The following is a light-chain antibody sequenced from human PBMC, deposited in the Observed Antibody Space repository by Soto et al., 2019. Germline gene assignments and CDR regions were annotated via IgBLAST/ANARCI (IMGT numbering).Light chain of an antibody. CDR3: QQASYFPFT. J-gene: IGKJ3*01. CDR1: QSVTTW. Sequence: DIQMTQSPSFVSASVGDRVTITCRASQSVTTWLAWYQQRPGKAPRLLIHSASSLRSGVPSRFSGSGSGAEFTLTIGSFHPEDEATYFCQQASYFPFTFGPGTTVAI. V-gene: IGKV1-12*01. CDR2: SAS.